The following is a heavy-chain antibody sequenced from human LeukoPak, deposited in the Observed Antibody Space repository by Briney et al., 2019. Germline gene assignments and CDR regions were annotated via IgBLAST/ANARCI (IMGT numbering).Heavy chain of an antibody. J-gene: IGHJ4*02. CDR1: GGSISSSSYY. CDR3: ARRRGSGSPFDY. D-gene: IGHD3-10*01. CDR2: IYYSGST. V-gene: IGHV4-61*05. Sequence: SETLSLTCTVSGGSISSSSYYWSWIRQPPGTGLEWIGYIYYSGSTNYNPSLKSRVTISVDTSKNQFSLKLSSVTAADTAVYYCARRRGSGSPFDYWGQGTLVTVSS.